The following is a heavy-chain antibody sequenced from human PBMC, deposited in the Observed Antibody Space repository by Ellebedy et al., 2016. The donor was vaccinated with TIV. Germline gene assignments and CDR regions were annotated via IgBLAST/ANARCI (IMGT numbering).Heavy chain of an antibody. CDR3: ARIAAAGKRAFDF. D-gene: IGHD6-25*01. Sequence: ASVKVSXKASTYTFTRYGISWVRQAPGQGLEWMGWVSAYNGNTNYAQKLQGRVTMTTDTSTSTAYMELRSLRSDDTAIYYCARIAAAGKRAFDFWGQGTLVTVSP. CDR1: TYTFTRYG. V-gene: IGHV1-18*01. CDR2: VSAYNGNT. J-gene: IGHJ4*02.